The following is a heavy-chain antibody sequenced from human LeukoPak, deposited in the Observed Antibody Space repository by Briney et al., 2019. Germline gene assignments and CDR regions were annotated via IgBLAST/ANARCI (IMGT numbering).Heavy chain of an antibody. CDR2: ISNSGSGT. CDR1: GFTFSDYY. Sequence: GGSLRLSCAASGFTFSDYYMGWIRQAPGKWLEWVSYISNSGSGTYYPDSVKGRFTISRDNAKNSLYLQVNSLRAEDTAVYYCARALNDAFDIWGQGTMVTVSS. CDR3: ARALNDAFDI. J-gene: IGHJ3*02. V-gene: IGHV3-11*04.